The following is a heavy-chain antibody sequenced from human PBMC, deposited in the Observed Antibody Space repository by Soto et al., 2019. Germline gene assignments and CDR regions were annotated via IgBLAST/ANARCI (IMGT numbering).Heavy chain of an antibody. J-gene: IGHJ3*01. Sequence: QVQLVQSGAEVKKPGASVRVSCKTSGYTFINYGITWVRQAPGQGLEWMGWLSAYNGDTSSSEKLQDRFTMTTDTSTNPVYMDLRRLTSDDTAVYYCARWSAIVGGAEALDVWGQGTMVIVSS. CDR3: ARWSAIVGGAEALDV. CDR1: GYTFINYG. V-gene: IGHV1-18*01. CDR2: LSAYNGDT. D-gene: IGHD1-26*01.